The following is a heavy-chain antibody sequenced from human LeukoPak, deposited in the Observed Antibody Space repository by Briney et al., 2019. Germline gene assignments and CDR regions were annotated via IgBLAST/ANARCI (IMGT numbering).Heavy chain of an antibody. D-gene: IGHD1-26*01. CDR3: ARGEWELLLGFDY. V-gene: IGHV1-69*13. CDR2: IIPIFGTA. J-gene: IGHJ4*02. Sequence: ASVAVSCTASGGTFSSYAISWVRQAPGQGLEWMGGIIPIFGTANYAQKFQGRVTITADESTSTAYMELSSLRSEDTAVYYCARGEWELLLGFDYWGQGTLVTVSS. CDR1: GGTFSSYA.